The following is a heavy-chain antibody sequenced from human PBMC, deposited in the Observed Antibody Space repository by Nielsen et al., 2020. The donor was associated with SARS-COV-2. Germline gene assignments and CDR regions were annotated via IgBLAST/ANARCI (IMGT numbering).Heavy chain of an antibody. CDR2: IYSDGSNT. CDR1: RFTFSNYW. Sequence: GGSLRLSCAASRFTFSNYWMHWIRQAPGKGLVWVSCIYSDGSNTIYADSVKGRFTISRDNAKNTLYLQMNSLRAEDTAVYFCARGEIIYGGNPLLTYWGQGTLVTVSS. J-gene: IGHJ4*02. V-gene: IGHV3-74*01. D-gene: IGHD4-23*01. CDR3: ARGEIIYGGNPLLTY.